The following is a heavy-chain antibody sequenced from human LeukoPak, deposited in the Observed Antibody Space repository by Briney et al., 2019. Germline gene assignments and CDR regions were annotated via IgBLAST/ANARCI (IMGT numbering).Heavy chain of an antibody. J-gene: IGHJ5*02. V-gene: IGHV3-7*01. CDR1: GFTFSSYW. Sequence: GGSLRLSCAASGFTFSSYWMSWVRQAPGKGLEWVANITQDGSEKYYVDSVKGRFTISRDNAKNSLYLQMNSLRAEDTAVYYCARDPGGGVGYTWFDPWGQGTLVTVSS. CDR2: ITQDGSEK. D-gene: IGHD2-8*02. CDR3: ARDPGGGVGYTWFDP.